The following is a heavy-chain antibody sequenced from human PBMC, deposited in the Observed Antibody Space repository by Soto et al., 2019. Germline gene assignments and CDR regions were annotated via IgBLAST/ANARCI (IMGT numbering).Heavy chain of an antibody. CDR3: SSIPIATAAQVDF. CDR2: IIPVFGTA. Sequence: QVQLVQSGAEVKKPGSSVRVSCKTSGGTFNNYAISWVRQAPGQGLEWMGGIIPVFGTAEYAQKFQGRVTITADESTSTAYMQLSSLRSEDTATYYCSSIPIATAAQVDFWGQGTLVTVTS. D-gene: IGHD6-13*01. J-gene: IGHJ4*02. V-gene: IGHV1-69*01. CDR1: GGTFNNYA.